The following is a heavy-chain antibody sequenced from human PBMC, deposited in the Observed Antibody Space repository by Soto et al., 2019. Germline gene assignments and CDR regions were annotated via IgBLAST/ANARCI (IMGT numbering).Heavy chain of an antibody. CDR2: IDPSDSYT. Sequence: GESLKISCKGSGYSFTSYWISWVRQMPGKGLEWMGRIDPSDSYTNYSPSFQRHVTISADKSISTAYLQWSSLKASDTAMYYCARLPGIAAAGYYGMEVWGQGTTVTVSS. D-gene: IGHD6-13*01. CDR1: GYSFTSYW. V-gene: IGHV5-10-1*01. CDR3: ARLPGIAAAGYYGMEV. J-gene: IGHJ6*02.